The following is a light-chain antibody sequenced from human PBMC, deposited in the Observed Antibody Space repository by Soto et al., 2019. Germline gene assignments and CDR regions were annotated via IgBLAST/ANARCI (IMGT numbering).Light chain of an antibody. Sequence: GMKQSPGAVSVKLGERATLSCRASQSVSIHLSWYQQKPGQAPRLLIYDTSTRATGIPARFSGSGSGTEFTPTISSLQSEDFAVYYCQQYSNWPPITFGQRTLLAV. CDR1: QSVSIH. J-gene: IGKJ5*01. CDR3: QQYSNWPPIT. CDR2: DTS. V-gene: IGKV3-15*01.